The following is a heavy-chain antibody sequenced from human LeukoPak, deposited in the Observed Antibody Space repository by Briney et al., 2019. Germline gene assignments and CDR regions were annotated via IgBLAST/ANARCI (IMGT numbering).Heavy chain of an antibody. Sequence: ASVKVSCKASGYTFTAYYMHWVRQAPGQGLEWMGWINPNSGGTNYAQKFQGRVTMTRDTSISTAYMDLSRLRSDDTAVYYCARAGSRTSYGSGTSPLDFDYWGQGTLVTVSS. V-gene: IGHV1-2*02. CDR2: INPNSGGT. D-gene: IGHD3-10*01. CDR1: GYTFTAYY. CDR3: ARAGSRTSYGSGTSPLDFDY. J-gene: IGHJ4*02.